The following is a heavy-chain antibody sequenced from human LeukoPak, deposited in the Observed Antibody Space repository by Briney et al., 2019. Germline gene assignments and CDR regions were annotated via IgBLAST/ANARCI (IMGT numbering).Heavy chain of an antibody. CDR3: ARGVLGPYYFDL. CDR1: GGSFRGYY. J-gene: IGHJ2*01. Sequence: AETLSLTCAVYGGSFRGYYWSWIRQPPGKGLEWIGEIHYTGATNYKPSLKSRVTISGDPSKDQVSLRVSSVTAADTAVYYCARGVLGPYYFDLWGRGTLVTVSS. CDR2: IHYTGAT. V-gene: IGHV4-34*01. D-gene: IGHD7-27*01.